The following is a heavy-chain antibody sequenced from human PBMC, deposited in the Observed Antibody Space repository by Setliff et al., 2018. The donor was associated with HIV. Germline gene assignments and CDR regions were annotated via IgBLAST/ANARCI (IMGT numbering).Heavy chain of an antibody. V-gene: IGHV1-69*10. D-gene: IGHD3-22*01. Sequence: ASVKVSCKASGDTFSSYAISWVRQAPGQGLEWMGGIIPILGMGNHAQKFQGRVTITADKSANTAYMELTSLRPEDTAIYYCARYFYDSSGYSGSDHWGKGTLVTVSS. CDR2: IIPILGMG. CDR1: GDTFSSYA. J-gene: IGHJ4*02. CDR3: ARYFYDSSGYSGSDH.